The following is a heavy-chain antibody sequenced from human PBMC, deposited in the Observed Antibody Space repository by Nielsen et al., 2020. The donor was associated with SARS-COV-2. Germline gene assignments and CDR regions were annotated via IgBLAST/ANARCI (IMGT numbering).Heavy chain of an antibody. D-gene: IGHD5-12*01. V-gene: IGHV3-7*01. CDR3: AKVPTRTLAWYYFDD. Sequence: GGSLRLSCAASGFTFSSLWMSWVRQVPGKGLEWVADIKPDGSEKVYVDSVKGRFTISRDNAKNSMSLQMNSLRVEDTAVYYCAKVPTRTLAWYYFDDWGQGTLVTVSS. J-gene: IGHJ4*02. CDR2: IKPDGSEK. CDR1: GFTFSSLW.